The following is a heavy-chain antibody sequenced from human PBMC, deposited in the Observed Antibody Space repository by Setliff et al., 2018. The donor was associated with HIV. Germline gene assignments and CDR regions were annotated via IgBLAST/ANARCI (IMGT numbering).Heavy chain of an antibody. Sequence: PSETLSLTCAVYGGSFSGYYWSWIRQPPGKGLEWIGEINHSGSTNYNPSLKSRVTISVDTSKNQFSLKLGSVTAADTAVYYCARGLSHTYYDFWSGYTYWGQGTLVTVSS. CDR3: ARGLSHTYYDFWSGYTY. V-gene: IGHV4-34*01. CDR1: GGSFSGYY. J-gene: IGHJ4*02. CDR2: INHSGST. D-gene: IGHD3-3*01.